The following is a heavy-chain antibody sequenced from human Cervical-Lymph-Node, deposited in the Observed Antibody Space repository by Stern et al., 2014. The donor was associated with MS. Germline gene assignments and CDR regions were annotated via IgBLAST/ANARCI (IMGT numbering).Heavy chain of an antibody. CDR3: ARGDYHYHSVDP. Sequence: QVQLQESGPGLLKPSQTLTLTCTVSGGSISGGTYYWSWIRQPADKGLEWIGRIYISGNTNNNPSLESRVAISIDTSKNHFSLKLPSVTAADTAVYYCARGDYHYHSVDPWGQGTLVTVSS. CDR1: GGSISGGTYY. V-gene: IGHV4-61*02. J-gene: IGHJ5*02. CDR2: IYISGNT. D-gene: IGHD5-12*01.